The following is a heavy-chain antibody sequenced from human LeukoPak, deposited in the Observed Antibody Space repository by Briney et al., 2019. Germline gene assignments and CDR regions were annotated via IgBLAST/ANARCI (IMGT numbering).Heavy chain of an antibody. CDR3: ARDLATVATPYFDY. CDR2: INFNSGGT. CDR1: GYTFTCYY. Sequence: ASVKLSCKASGYTFTCYYLHWVRHPPAQGLDLVGWINFNSGGTKTAQKFQDRVTMTRDTSITTVYMDLSSLRYDDTAVYYCARDLATVATPYFDYWGQGSLVTVSS. D-gene: IGHD4-23*01. J-gene: IGHJ4*02. V-gene: IGHV1-2*02.